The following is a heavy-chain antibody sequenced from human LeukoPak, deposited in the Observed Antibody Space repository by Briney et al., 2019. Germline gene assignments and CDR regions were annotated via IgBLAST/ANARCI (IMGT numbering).Heavy chain of an antibody. CDR1: GFTFSNAW. CDR3: TTGGITIFGVVTWYYFDY. V-gene: IGHV3-15*01. J-gene: IGHJ4*02. D-gene: IGHD3-3*01. CDR2: IKSKTDGGTT. Sequence: GGSLRLSCAASGFTFSNAWMSWVRQAPGKGLEWVGRIKSKTDGGTTDYAAPVKGRFTISRDDSKNTLYLQMNSLKTEDTAVYYCTTGGITIFGVVTWYYFDYWGQGALVTVSS.